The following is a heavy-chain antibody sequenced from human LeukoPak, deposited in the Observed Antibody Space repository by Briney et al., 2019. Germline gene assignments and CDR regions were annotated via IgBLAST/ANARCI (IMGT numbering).Heavy chain of an antibody. CDR1: GGSISISTYY. D-gene: IGHD6-13*01. CDR2: IYYGGNT. J-gene: IGHJ4*02. CDR3: ARLYGSIGFYFDY. Sequence: SETLSLTCTVSGGSISISTYYWAWIRQPPGAGLEWIGSIYYGGNTYYNPSLKSRVTISVDTSKNQFSLKVISVTAADTAVYYCARLYGSIGFYFDYWGQGTLVTVSS. V-gene: IGHV4-39*01.